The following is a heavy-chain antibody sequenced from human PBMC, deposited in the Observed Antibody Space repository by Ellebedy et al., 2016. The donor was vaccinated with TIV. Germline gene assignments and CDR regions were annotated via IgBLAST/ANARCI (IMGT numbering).Heavy chain of an antibody. V-gene: IGHV3-9*01. J-gene: IGHJ4*02. Sequence: GGSLRLSXAASGFTFDDYAMHWVRQAPGKGLEWVSGISWNSGSIGYADSVKGRFTISRDNAKNSLYLQMNSLRAEDTAVYYCAKGAQYAPPTHFDYWGQGTLVTVSS. CDR2: ISWNSGSI. CDR3: AKGAQYAPPTHFDY. D-gene: IGHD2-2*01. CDR1: GFTFDDYA.